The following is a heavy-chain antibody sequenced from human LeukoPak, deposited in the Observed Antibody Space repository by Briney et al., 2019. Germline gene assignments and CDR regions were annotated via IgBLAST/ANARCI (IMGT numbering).Heavy chain of an antibody. CDR1: GYTFTSYG. Sequence: DSVKVSCKASGYTFTSYGISWVRQAPGQGLEWMGWISAYNGNTNYAQKLQGRVTMTTDTSTSTAYMELRSLRSDDTAVYYCARNSSSDYGGNSGLDYWGQGTLVTVSS. J-gene: IGHJ4*02. D-gene: IGHD4-23*01. CDR2: ISAYNGNT. CDR3: ARNSSSDYGGNSGLDY. V-gene: IGHV1-18*01.